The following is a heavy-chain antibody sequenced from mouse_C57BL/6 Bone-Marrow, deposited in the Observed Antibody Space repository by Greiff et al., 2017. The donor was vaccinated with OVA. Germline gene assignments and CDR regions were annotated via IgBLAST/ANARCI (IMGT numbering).Heavy chain of an antibody. CDR1: GYTFTDYY. V-gene: IGHV1-75*01. CDR3: ARGPHYYGSSAWFAY. Sequence: VKLQESGPELVKPGASVKISCKASGYTFTDYYINWVKQRPGQGLEWIGWIFTGSGSTYYNEKFKGKATLTVDKSSSTAYMLLSSLTSEDSAFYFCARGPHYYGSSAWFAYWGQGTLVTVSA. CDR2: IFTGSGST. D-gene: IGHD1-1*01. J-gene: IGHJ3*01.